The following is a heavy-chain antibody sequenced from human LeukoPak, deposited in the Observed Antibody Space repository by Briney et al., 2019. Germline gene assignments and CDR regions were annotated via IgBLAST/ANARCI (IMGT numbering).Heavy chain of an antibody. CDR3: ARGIVGATHYFDY. J-gene: IGHJ4*02. Sequence: ASVKVSCKASGYTFTSYGISWVRQAPGQGLEWMGWISAYNGNTNYAQKFQGRVTMTRDTSISTAYMELSRLRSDDTAVYYCARGIVGATHYFDYWGQGTLVTVSS. D-gene: IGHD1-26*01. CDR2: ISAYNGNT. V-gene: IGHV1-18*01. CDR1: GYTFTSYG.